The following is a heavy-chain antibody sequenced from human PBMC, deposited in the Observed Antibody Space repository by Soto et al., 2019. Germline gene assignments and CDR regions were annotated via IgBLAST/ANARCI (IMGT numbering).Heavy chain of an antibody. CDR1: GYTFTSYG. V-gene: IGHV1-18*01. CDR3: ARSITMIVIQAFDI. J-gene: IGHJ3*02. CDR2: ISAYNGNT. D-gene: IGHD3-22*01. Sequence: GASVKVSCKASGYTFTSYGISWVRQAPGQGLEWMGWISAYNGNTNYAQKLQGRVTMTTDTSTSTAYMELRSLRSDDTAVYYCARSITMIVIQAFDIWGQGTMVSVSS.